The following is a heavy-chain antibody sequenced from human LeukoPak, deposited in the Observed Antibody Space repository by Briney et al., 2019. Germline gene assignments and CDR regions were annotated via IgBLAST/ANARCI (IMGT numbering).Heavy chain of an antibody. CDR3: AKAGSVGWFGELSYYYFMDV. D-gene: IGHD3-10*01. Sequence: PGGSLRLSCAASGFTFSSYGMHWVRQAPGKGLEWVAFIRYDGSNKYYADSVKGRFTISRDNSKNTLYLQMNSLRAEDTAVYYCAKAGSVGWFGELSYYYFMDVWGKGTTVTISS. V-gene: IGHV3-30*02. CDR2: IRYDGSNK. CDR1: GFTFSSYG. J-gene: IGHJ6*03.